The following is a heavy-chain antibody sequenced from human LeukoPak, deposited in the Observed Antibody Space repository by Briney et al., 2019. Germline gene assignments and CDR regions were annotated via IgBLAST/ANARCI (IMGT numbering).Heavy chain of an antibody. J-gene: IGHJ5*02. V-gene: IGHV1-18*01. Sequence: ASVKVSCKASGYTFISYGINWVRQAPGQGLEWMGWINAYNGNTNYAQKFQDRFSMTTDTSTSTAYLQLRSLRSDDTAIYYCARDGSGNWFDPWGQGTLVTVSS. CDR3: ARDGSGNWFDP. CDR2: INAYNGNT. D-gene: IGHD3-10*01. CDR1: GYTFISYG.